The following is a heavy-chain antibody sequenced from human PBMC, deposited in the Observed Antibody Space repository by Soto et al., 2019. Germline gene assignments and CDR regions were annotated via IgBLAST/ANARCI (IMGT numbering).Heavy chain of an antibody. V-gene: IGHV4-30-2*01. CDR3: ARGPPFGY. J-gene: IGHJ4*02. CDR1: GGSISSGGYS. D-gene: IGHD3-10*01. Sequence: TSETLSLTCAVSGGSISSGGYSWSWIRQPPGKGLEWIGYIYHGVSTYYNPSLKSRVTISVDRSKNQFSLKLSSVTAADTAVYYCARGPPFGYWGQGTLVTVS. CDR2: IYHGVST.